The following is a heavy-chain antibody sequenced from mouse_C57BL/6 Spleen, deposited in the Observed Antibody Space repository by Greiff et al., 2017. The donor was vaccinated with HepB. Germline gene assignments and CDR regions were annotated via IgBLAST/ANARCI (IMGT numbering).Heavy chain of an antibody. CDR3: ARDVNYDYDRRGFDY. Sequence: QVQLKESGAELVKPGASVKLSCKASGYTFTEYTIHWVKQRSGQGLEWIGWFYPGSGSIKYNEKFKDKATLTADKSSSTVYMELSRLTSEDSAVYFCARDVNYDYDRRGFDYWGQGTLVTVSA. D-gene: IGHD2-4*01. CDR2: FYPGSGSI. J-gene: IGHJ3*01. CDR1: GYTFTEYT. V-gene: IGHV1-62-2*01.